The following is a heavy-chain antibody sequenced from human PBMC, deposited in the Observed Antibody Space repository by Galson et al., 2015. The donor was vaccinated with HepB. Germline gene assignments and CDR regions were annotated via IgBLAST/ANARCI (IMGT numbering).Heavy chain of an antibody. CDR3: ARVPGSRTYYYDSSGDHDAFNI. V-gene: IGHV3-21*01. CDR2: ISSSSSYI. Sequence: SLRLSCATSGFTFSSYSMNWVRQAPGKGLEWVSSISSSSSYIYYADSVKGRFTISRDNAKNSLYLQMNSLRAEDTAVYYCARVPGSRTYYYDSSGDHDAFNIWGQGTMVTVSS. J-gene: IGHJ3*02. D-gene: IGHD3-22*01. CDR1: GFTFSSYS.